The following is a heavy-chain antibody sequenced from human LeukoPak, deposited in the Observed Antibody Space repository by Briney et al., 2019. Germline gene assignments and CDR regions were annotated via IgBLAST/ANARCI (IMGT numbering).Heavy chain of an antibody. CDR2: ISGSGGST. CDR3: AKDRGLVEGAFDI. Sequence: GGSLRLSCAASGFTFSSYATSWVCQAPGKGLEWVAAISGSGGSTYYADSVKGRFTISRDNSKNTLYLQMNSLRAEDTAVYYCAKDRGLVEGAFDIWGQGTMVTVSS. D-gene: IGHD2-2*01. J-gene: IGHJ3*02. V-gene: IGHV3-23*01. CDR1: GFTFSSYA.